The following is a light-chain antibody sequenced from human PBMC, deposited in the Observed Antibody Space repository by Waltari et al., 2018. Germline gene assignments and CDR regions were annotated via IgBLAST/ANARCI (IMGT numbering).Light chain of an antibody. CDR3: HHYNHWPPMST. Sequence: EILMTQSPATLSVSPGEPATISCRASESIGRNLVWYQLKPGQAPKLLFYVASSRATGIPARFSGSGSGTDFTLTITNLQSEDFAVYYCHHYNHWPPMSTFGQGTKLEI. J-gene: IGKJ2*01. CDR1: ESIGRN. CDR2: VAS. V-gene: IGKV3D-15*01.